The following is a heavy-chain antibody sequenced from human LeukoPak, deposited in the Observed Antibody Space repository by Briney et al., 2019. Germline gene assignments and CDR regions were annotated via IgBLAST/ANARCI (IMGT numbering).Heavy chain of an antibody. J-gene: IGHJ3*02. D-gene: IGHD4-23*01. CDR3: ARGTNSPDAFDI. CDR2: ISSSSSYI. Sequence: PGGSLRLSCAASGFTFSSYSMNWVRQAPGKGLEWVSSISSSSSYIYYADSVKGRFTISRDKAKNSLYLQMNSLRAEDTAVYYCARGTNSPDAFDIWGQGTMVTVSS. V-gene: IGHV3-21*01. CDR1: GFTFSSYS.